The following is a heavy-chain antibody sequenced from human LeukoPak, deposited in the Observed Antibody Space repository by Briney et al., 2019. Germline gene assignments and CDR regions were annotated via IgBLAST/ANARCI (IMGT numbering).Heavy chain of an antibody. J-gene: IGHJ4*02. CDR3: ASGIAVAGTDDY. CDR1: GFTFSSYW. CDR2: IKQDGSEK. D-gene: IGHD6-19*01. Sequence: GGSLRLSCIASGFTFSSYWMSWVRQASGKGLEWVANIKQDGSEKYYVDSLKGRFTISRDNAKNSLYLQMNSLRAEDTAVYYCASGIAVAGTDDYWGQGTLVTVSS. V-gene: IGHV3-7*01.